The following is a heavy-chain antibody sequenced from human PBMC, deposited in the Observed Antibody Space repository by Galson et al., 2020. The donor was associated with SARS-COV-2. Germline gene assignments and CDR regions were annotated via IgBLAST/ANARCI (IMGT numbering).Heavy chain of an antibody. CDR1: GYRFTGAY. Sequence: ASLKVSCKASGYRFTGAYIHWVRKAPGQGLEWMGRINPDNGYLNYAQKFQGRVAMTRDTSISTAYMELSGLTSDDAAVYYCAGGIVAGGGDDVYDSRGCFYWGQGTLVTVSS. J-gene: IGHJ4*02. V-gene: IGHV1-2*06. CDR3: AGGIVAGGGDDVYDSRGCFY. CDR2: INPDNGYL. D-gene: IGHD3-22*01.